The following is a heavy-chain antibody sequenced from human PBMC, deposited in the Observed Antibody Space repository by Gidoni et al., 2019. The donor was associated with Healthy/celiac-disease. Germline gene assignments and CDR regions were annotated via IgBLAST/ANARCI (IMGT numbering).Heavy chain of an antibody. CDR2: INHSGST. J-gene: IGHJ4*02. CDR1: GGSFSGYY. V-gene: IGHV4-34*01. CDR3: AAYKAAGPQYFDY. Sequence: QVQLQQWGAGLLKPSETLSLPCAVYGGSFSGYYWSWIRQPPGKGLEWIGEINHSGSTNYNPSLKSRVTISVDTSKNQCSLKLSSVTAADTAVYYCAAYKAAGPQYFDYWGQGTLVTVSS. D-gene: IGHD6-13*01.